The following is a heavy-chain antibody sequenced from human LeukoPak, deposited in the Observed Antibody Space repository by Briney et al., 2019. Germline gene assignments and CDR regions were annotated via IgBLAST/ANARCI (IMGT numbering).Heavy chain of an antibody. CDR3: ARALGYCSSTSCSNYYYYYMDV. D-gene: IGHD2-2*01. CDR1: GYTFTSYG. J-gene: IGHJ6*03. Sequence: GASVKVSCKASGYTFTSYGISWVRQAPGQGLEWMGWISAYNGNTNYAQRLQGRVTMTTDTSTSTAYMELRSLRSDDTAVYYCARALGYCSSTSCSNYYYYYMDVWGKGTTVTVSS. CDR2: ISAYNGNT. V-gene: IGHV1-18*01.